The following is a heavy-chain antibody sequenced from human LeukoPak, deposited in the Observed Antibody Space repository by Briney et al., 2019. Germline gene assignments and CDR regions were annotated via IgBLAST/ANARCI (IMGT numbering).Heavy chain of an antibody. CDR3: TAGVGVSDFDY. CDR2: ILSKTDGGTT. CDR1: GFTFSNAW. J-gene: IGHJ4*02. V-gene: IGHV3-15*01. Sequence: GGSLRLSCAASGFTFSNAWMSWVRQTPGKGLEWVGRILSKTDGGTTDYAAPVKGRFTISRDDSKNTLYLQMSSLETEDTALYYCTAGVGVSDFDYWGQGTLVTVSS. D-gene: IGHD1-26*01.